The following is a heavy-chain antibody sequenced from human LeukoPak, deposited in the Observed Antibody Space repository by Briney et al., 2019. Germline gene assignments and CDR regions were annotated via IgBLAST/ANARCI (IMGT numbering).Heavy chain of an antibody. V-gene: IGHV3-30*04. Sequence: GRSLRLSCAASGFTFSSYAMHWVRQAPGKGLEWVAVVSYDGSNKYYADSVKGRFTISRDNSKNTLYLQMNSLRAEDTAVYYCARVGKDSGYDWLYYFDYWGQGTLVNVSS. J-gene: IGHJ4*02. D-gene: IGHD5-12*01. CDR2: VSYDGSNK. CDR1: GFTFSSYA. CDR3: ARVGKDSGYDWLYYFDY.